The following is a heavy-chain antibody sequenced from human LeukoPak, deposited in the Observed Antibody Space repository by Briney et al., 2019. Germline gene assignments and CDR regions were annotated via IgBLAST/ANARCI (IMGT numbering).Heavy chain of an antibody. D-gene: IGHD3-10*01. V-gene: IGHV1-69*06. CDR3: ASGGSGSYDYHGMDV. CDR1: GGTFSSYA. CDR2: IIPIFGTA. Sequence: ASVKVSCKASGGTFSSYAISWVRQAPGQGLEWMGGIIPIFGTANYAQKFQGRVTITADKSTSTAYMELSSLRSEDTAVYYCASGGSGSYDYHGMDVWGKGTTVTVSS. J-gene: IGHJ6*04.